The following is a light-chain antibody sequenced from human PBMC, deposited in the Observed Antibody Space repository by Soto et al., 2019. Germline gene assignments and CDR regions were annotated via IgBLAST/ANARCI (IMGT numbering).Light chain of an antibody. V-gene: IGKV3-15*01. J-gene: IGKJ4*01. CDR3: QQDINWPLT. CDR2: DAS. Sequence: EIVMTQSPATLSVSPGERATLSCRASQSVNRNLAWYQQKPGQTPRLLIYDASSRATGIPARCSGSGSVTDFTLTISSLQSEDFAVYYWQQDINWPLTFGGGTNVKI. CDR1: QSVNRN.